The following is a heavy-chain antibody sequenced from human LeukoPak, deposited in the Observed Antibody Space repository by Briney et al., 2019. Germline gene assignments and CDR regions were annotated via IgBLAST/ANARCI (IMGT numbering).Heavy chain of an antibody. J-gene: IGHJ4*02. CDR3: ARDNPPDY. V-gene: IGHV3-7*03. Sequence: EAGGSLRLSCVASGFTFXXXXMSXXXQAPXXXXXWXXNIKXXXXXXXXXXXXRGRFTXXRDNAKXXLYLXLNSLRAEDTALYCCARDNPPDYWGQGTLVTVSS. CDR1: GFTFXXXX. CDR2: IKXXXXXX.